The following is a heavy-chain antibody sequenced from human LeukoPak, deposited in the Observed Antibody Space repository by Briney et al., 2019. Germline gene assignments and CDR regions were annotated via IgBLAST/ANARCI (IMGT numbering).Heavy chain of an antibody. D-gene: IGHD6-19*01. CDR1: GGSLISSSYY. V-gene: IGHV4-39*02. CDR2: IYYIGAN. CDR3: VRVRGYWLVRGYLDY. J-gene: IGHJ4*02. Sequence: PSGTLSLTCTVSGGSLISSSYYWGWIRQSPGEGLECIGCIYYIGANHYNPPRKGRVTMSVDTSKNQFFVKWTSVTPTDTAVYYCVRVRGYWLVRGYLDYWGQGTQVTVSS.